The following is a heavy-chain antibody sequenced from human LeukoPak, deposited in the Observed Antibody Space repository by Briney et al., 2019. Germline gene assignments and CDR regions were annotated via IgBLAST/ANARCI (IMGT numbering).Heavy chain of an antibody. CDR3: ARAQSYGDYVLYYYYYMDV. CDR2: INPNSGGT. CDR1: GYTFTGYY. V-gene: IGHV1-2*06. J-gene: IGHJ6*03. Sequence: ASVKVSCKASGYTFTGYYMHWVRQAPGQGLEWMGRINPNSGGTNYAQKFQGRVTMTRDTSISTAYMELSRLRSDDTAVYYCARAQSYGDYVLYYYYYMDVWGKGTTVTVSS. D-gene: IGHD4-17*01.